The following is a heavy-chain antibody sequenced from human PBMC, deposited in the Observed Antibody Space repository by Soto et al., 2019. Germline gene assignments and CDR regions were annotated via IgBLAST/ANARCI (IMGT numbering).Heavy chain of an antibody. Sequence: PSETLSLTCTVSGGSISSYYWIWIRQPPGKGLEWIGYISYSERTNYNPSLKSRVTMSMDTSKNQFSLRLTSVTAADTAVYFCAREPLAHSYFDLWGQGTLVTVSS. CDR3: AREPLAHSYFDL. V-gene: IGHV4-59*12. J-gene: IGHJ4*02. CDR2: ISYSERT. CDR1: GGSISSYY.